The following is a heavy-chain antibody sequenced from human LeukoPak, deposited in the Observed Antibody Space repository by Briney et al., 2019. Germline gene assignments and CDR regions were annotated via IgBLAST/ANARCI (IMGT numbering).Heavy chain of an antibody. Sequence: GSLRLSCAASGFSFTNYNMNWVRQSPGKGLEWVSSISASSLYIYYAASVKGRFTISRDNTKNLLYLQMNSLRADDTAVYYCARDQTTRTSGTYYSWFDPWGQGTLVTVSS. J-gene: IGHJ5*02. CDR3: ARDQTTRTSGTYYSWFDP. CDR1: GFSFTNYN. V-gene: IGHV3-21*01. D-gene: IGHD1-26*01. CDR2: ISASSLYI.